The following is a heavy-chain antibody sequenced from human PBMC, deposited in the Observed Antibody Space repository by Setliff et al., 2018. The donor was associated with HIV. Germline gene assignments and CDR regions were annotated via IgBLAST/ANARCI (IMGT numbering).Heavy chain of an antibody. D-gene: IGHD7-27*01. Sequence: PSETLSLTCGVSGDSIIGIHWWDWVRQPPGKGLEWIGEIYHSGSTNYNPSLKSRVTISVDKSQNQFSLKLNSVTAADTAVYYCILLGMHGAFDIWGQGTMVTVSS. CDR2: IYHSGST. CDR1: GDSIIGIHW. CDR3: ILLGMHGAFDI. V-gene: IGHV4-4*02. J-gene: IGHJ3*02.